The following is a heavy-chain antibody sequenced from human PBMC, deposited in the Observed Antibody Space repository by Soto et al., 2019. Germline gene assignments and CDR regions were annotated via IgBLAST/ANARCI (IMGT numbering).Heavy chain of an antibody. CDR1: GFTFSSYI. V-gene: IGHV3-48*02. D-gene: IGHD1-26*01. CDR2: IWSSSST. CDR3: VRDHLWAFDY. J-gene: IGHJ4*02. Sequence: GGSLRLSCAASGFTFSSYIMNWVRQAPGEGLEWISYIWSSSSTYADSVKGRFTVSRDNAKNSLYLQMNSLRDEDTAVYYCVRDHLWAFDYWGQATLVTVSS.